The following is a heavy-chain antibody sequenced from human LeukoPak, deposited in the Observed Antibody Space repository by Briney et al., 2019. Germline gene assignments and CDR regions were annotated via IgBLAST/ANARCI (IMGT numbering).Heavy chain of an antibody. CDR3: ARDSGNYYFDY. V-gene: IGHV4-31*03. D-gene: IGHD1-26*01. J-gene: IGHJ4*02. Sequence: PSETLSVTCTVSGGSISSGGYYWSWIRQHPGKGLEWIGYIYYSGSTYYNPSLKSRVTISVDTSKNQFSLKLSSVTAADTAVYYCARDSGNYYFDYWGQGTLVTVSS. CDR1: GGSISSGGYY. CDR2: IYYSGST.